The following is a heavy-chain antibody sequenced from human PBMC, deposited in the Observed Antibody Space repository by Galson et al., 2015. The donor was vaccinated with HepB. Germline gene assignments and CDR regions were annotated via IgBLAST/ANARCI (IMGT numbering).Heavy chain of an antibody. Sequence: SVKVSCKASGGTFSSYAISWVRQAPGQGLEWMGGIIPIFGTANYAQKFQGRVTITADESTSTAYMELSSLRSEDTAVYYCARDPIPGEAVAGTGQGYWDQGTLVTVSS. D-gene: IGHD6-19*01. CDR3: ARDPIPGEAVAGTGQGY. J-gene: IGHJ4*02. CDR2: IIPIFGTA. V-gene: IGHV1-69*13. CDR1: GGTFSSYA.